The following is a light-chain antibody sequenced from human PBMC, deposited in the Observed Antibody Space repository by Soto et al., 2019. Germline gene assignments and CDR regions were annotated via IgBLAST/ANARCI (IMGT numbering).Light chain of an antibody. CDR2: DAS. J-gene: IGKJ5*01. Sequence: EFVLTQSPATRSSSQGERATLSCRASQSVSSYLAWYQQKPGQAPRLLIYDASNRATGIPARFSGAGSGTDFTLTINNLEPEDFAVYYCQVRTNWSIAFGRGTRLEIK. CDR3: QVRTNWSIA. V-gene: IGKV3-11*01. CDR1: QSVSSY.